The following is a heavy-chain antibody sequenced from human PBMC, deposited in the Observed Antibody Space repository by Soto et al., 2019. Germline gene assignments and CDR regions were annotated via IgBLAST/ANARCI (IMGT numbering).Heavy chain of an antibody. CDR1: GGSIISGDDY. J-gene: IGHJ5*02. D-gene: IGHD4-4*01. CDR2: IYYSGST. CDR3: ARGESTVTTKGSYGNWFDP. Sequence: SETLCLTCTVSGGSIISGDDYWSWIRQPPGKGLEWIGYIYYSGSTYYNPSLKSRVTISVDTSKNQFSLKLSSVTAADTAVYYCARGESTVTTKGSYGNWFDPWGQGTRVTVSS. V-gene: IGHV4-30-4*01.